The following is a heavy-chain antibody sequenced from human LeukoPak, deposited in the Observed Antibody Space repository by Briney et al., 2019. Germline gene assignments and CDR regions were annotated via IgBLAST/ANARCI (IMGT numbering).Heavy chain of an antibody. CDR2: ISSSSSSYI. V-gene: IGHV3-21*01. CDR1: GFTFSSYS. J-gene: IGHJ5*02. CDR3: ASLYSSSWYGWFDP. D-gene: IGHD6-13*01. Sequence: GGSLRLSCAASGFTFSSYSMNWVRQAPGKGLEWVSSISSSSSSYIYYADSVKGRFTISRDNAKNSLYLQMNSLRAEDTAVYYCASLYSSSWYGWFDPWGQGTLVTVSS.